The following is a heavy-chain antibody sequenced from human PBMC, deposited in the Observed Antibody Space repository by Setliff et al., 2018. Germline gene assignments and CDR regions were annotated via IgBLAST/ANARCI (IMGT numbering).Heavy chain of an antibody. Sequence: PGGSLRLSCAASGFTFRNYYMHWVRQVPGKGLMWVSYIKSDGSHTAYADSVKGRFTISRDNAKNTLYLQMNSLEAEDTAMYFCARFGGSCSSSSCYASDLWGQGTMVTVSS. CDR3: ARFGGSCSSSSCYASDL. CDR1: GFTFRNYY. CDR2: IKSDGSHT. J-gene: IGHJ3*01. V-gene: IGHV3-74*01. D-gene: IGHD2-2*01.